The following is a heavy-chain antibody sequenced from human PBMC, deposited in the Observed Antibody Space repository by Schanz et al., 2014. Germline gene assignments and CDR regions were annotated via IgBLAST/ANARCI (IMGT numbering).Heavy chain of an antibody. CDR2: ISSDGTNK. Sequence: QVQLVESGGGLVKPGGSLRLSCAASGFIFNDYYMNWIRQAPGKGLNWVAVISSDGTNKYYADSVQGRFTLSKDFSKDTLYLQLTSLRPEDTAVYYCARLATSKSRLGDAVDIWGQGTMVTVSS. J-gene: IGHJ3*02. D-gene: IGHD6-6*01. V-gene: IGHV3-30*03. CDR1: GFIFNDYY. CDR3: ARLATSKSRLGDAVDI.